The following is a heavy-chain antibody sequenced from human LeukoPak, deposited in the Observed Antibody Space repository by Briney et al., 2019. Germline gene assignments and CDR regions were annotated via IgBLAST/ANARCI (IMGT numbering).Heavy chain of an antibody. Sequence: GGSLRLSCAASGFTVSSNYMSWVRQAPGKGLEWVSAIYTGGSTYYAGSVKGRFTISRDNSKNTLYLQMNSLRAEDTAVYYCARERAGESSSWYDLGYYYYGLDVWGQGTTVTVSS. CDR1: GFTVSSNY. CDR3: ARERAGESSSWYDLGYYYYGLDV. D-gene: IGHD6-13*01. J-gene: IGHJ6*02. V-gene: IGHV3-66*01. CDR2: IYTGGST.